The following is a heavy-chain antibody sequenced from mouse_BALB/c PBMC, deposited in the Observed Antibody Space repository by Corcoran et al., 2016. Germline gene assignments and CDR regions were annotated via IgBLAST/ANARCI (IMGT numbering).Heavy chain of an antibody. V-gene: IGHV9-3*02. D-gene: IGHD4-1*01. CDR2: INTNTGEP. J-gene: IGHJ2*01. CDR3: AILTGTFY. Sequence: QIQLVQSGPALKKPGETVKISCKASGDTFTNYGMNWVKQAPGKGLKGMGWINTNTGEPTYAEEFKGRFAFSLETSASTAYLQINNLKNEDTATYFCAILTGTFYWGQGTTLTVSS. CDR1: GDTFTNYG.